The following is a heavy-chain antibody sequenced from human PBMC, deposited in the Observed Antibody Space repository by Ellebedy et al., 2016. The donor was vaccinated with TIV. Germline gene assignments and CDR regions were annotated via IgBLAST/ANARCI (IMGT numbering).Heavy chain of an antibody. CDR2: INPDGSEK. CDR1: GFTFSNYW. J-gene: IGHJ4*02. D-gene: IGHD2-8*01. Sequence: GESLKISCAASGFTFSNYWMSWVRQAPGKGLEWVANINPDGSEKHYVDSVKGRFTISRDNAKTSLYLQINGLRDDDTAMYYSARARCSNADCHIPGYWGQGSLVTVSS. CDR3: ARARCSNADCHIPGY. V-gene: IGHV3-7*03.